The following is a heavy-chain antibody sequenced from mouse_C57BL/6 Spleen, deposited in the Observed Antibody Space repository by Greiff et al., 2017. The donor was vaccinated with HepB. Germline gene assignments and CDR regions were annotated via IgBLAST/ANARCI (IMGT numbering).Heavy chain of an antibody. CDR2: IRLKSDNYAT. J-gene: IGHJ3*01. CDR1: GFTFSNYW. V-gene: IGHV6-3*01. CDR3: TNDLVDGYDAWFAY. D-gene: IGHD2-2*01. Sequence: DVKLQESGGGLVQPGGSMKLSCVASGFTFSNYWMNWVRQSPEKGLEWVAQIRLKSDNYATHYAESVKGRFTISRDDSKSSVYLQMNNLRAEDTGIYYCTNDLVDGYDAWFAYWGQGTLVTVSA.